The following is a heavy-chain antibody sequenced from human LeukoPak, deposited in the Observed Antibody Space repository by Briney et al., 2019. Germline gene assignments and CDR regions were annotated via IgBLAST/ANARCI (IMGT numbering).Heavy chain of an antibody. CDR3: AKDIADDILTGYYTPRAFDI. J-gene: IGHJ3*02. CDR2: ISWNSGSI. Sequence: GGSLRLSCAASGFTFEDYAMHWVRKAPGKGLEWVSGISWNSGSIGYADSVKGRFTISRDNAKNSLYLQMNSLRAEDTALYYCAKDIADDILTGYYTPRAFDIWGQGTMVTVSS. D-gene: IGHD3-9*01. CDR1: GFTFEDYA. V-gene: IGHV3-9*01.